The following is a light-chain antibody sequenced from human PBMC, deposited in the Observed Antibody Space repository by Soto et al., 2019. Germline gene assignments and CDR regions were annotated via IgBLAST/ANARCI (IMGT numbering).Light chain of an antibody. V-gene: IGLV2-8*01. CDR1: SSDVGQYNY. CDR2: EVN. CDR3: SSYAGGTYV. Sequence: QPVLTQPPSASGSPGQSVTISCTGTSSDVGQYNYISWYQQHPGKAPKLMTYEVNRRPSGVPDRFSGSKSGNTASLTVSGLQAEDEADYYCSSYAGGTYVFGSGTKVTVL. J-gene: IGLJ1*01.